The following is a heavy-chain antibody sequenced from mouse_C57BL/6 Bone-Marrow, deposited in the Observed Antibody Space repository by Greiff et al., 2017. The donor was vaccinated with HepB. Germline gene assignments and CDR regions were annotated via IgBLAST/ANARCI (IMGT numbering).Heavy chain of an antibody. J-gene: IGHJ2*01. CDR3: ARGGLLRLCFDY. V-gene: IGHV1-55*01. CDR2: IYPGSGST. D-gene: IGHD1-1*01. CDR1: GYTFTSYW. Sequence: QVQLQQPGAELVKPGASVKMSCKASGYTFTSYWITWVKQRPGQGLEWIGDIYPGSGSTNYNEKFKSKATLTVDTSSSTAYMQLSSLTSEDSAVYYCARGGLLRLCFDYWGQGTTLTVSS.